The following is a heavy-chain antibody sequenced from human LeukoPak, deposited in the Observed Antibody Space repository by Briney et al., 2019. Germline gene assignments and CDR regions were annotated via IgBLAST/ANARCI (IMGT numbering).Heavy chain of an antibody. J-gene: IGHJ3*01. Sequence: SETLSLTCTVSGGYTRDFYCSWSRQPPGQGLEWLGFIYYSGTTNYNPSLKSRVSMSVETPKNQFSLKLKSLTAADTAHYCLSIHPRGDERNPPDCFDFWGQGTTVTVSS. CDR2: IYYSGTT. CDR1: GGYTRDFY. CDR3: SIHPRGDERNPPDCFDF. V-gene: IGHV4-59*12. D-gene: IGHD3-16*01.